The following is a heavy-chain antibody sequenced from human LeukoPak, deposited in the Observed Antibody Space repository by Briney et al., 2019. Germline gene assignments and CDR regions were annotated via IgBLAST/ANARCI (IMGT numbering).Heavy chain of an antibody. Sequence: NPGGSLRLSCAASGFTFSSYSMNWVRQAPGKGLEWVSSISSSSSCIYYADSVKGRFTISRDNAKNSLYLQMNSLRAEDTAVYYCARTSYYYDSSGHIDAFDIWGQGTMVTVSS. CDR1: GFTFSSYS. CDR2: ISSSSSCI. V-gene: IGHV3-21*01. J-gene: IGHJ3*02. D-gene: IGHD3-22*01. CDR3: ARTSYYYDSSGHIDAFDI.